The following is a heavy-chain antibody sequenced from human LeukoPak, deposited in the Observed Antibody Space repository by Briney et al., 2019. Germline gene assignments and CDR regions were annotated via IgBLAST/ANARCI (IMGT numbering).Heavy chain of an antibody. D-gene: IGHD1-26*01. V-gene: IGHV3-33*01. CDR1: GFTFSSYG. CDR3: ASGSYYAFNY. J-gene: IGHJ4*02. CDR2: IWYDGSNK. Sequence: GGSLRLSCAASGFTFSSYGMRWVRQAPGKGLEWVAVIWYDGSNKYYADSVKGRFTISRDNSKNALYLQMNSLRAEDTAVYYCASGSYYAFNYWGQGTLVTVSS.